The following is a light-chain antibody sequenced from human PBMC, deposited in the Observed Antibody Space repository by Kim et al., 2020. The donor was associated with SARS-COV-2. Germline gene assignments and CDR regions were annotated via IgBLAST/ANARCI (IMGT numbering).Light chain of an antibody. CDR2: GAS. CDR1: QSVSSSY. J-gene: IGKJ2*01. V-gene: IGKV3-20*01. CDR3: QQYRPGWT. Sequence: EIVLTQSPGTLSLSPGERATLSCRASQSVSSSYLAWYQQKPGQAPRLLIYGASSRATGIPDRFSGSGSGTDFTLTISRLEPEDFAVYYCQQYRPGWTFGQGTKLEI.